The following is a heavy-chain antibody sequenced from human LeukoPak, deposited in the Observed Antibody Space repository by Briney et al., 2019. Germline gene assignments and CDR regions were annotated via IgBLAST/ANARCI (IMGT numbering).Heavy chain of an antibody. CDR3: AKATYSGYDYIDY. V-gene: IGHV3-7*03. D-gene: IGHD5-12*01. Sequence: GGSLRLSCAASGFTFSSYWMSWVRQAPGKGLEWVANIKQDGSEKYYVDSVKGRFTISRDNAKNSLYLQMNSLRAEDTALYYCAKATYSGYDYIDYWGQGTLVTVSS. CDR1: GFTFSSYW. CDR2: IKQDGSEK. J-gene: IGHJ4*02.